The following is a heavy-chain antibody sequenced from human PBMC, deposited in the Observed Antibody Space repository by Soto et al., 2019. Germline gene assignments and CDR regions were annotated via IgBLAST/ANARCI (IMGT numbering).Heavy chain of an antibody. CDR1: GGSISSSSYY. CDR3: AKHQYSSWPRLAP. D-gene: IGHD6-6*01. Sequence: SETLSLTCTVSGGSISSSSYYWGWIRQPPGKGLEWIGSIYYSGSTYYNPSLKSRVTISVDTSKIQFSLKLTSVTAADTAVYYCAKHQYSSWPRLAPRAQGTPVTVSS. J-gene: IGHJ5*02. CDR2: IYYSGST. V-gene: IGHV4-39*01.